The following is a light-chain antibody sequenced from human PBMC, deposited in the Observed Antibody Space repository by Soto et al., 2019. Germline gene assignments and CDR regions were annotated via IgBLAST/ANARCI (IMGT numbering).Light chain of an antibody. Sequence: QSALTQPASVSGSPGQSITISCTGTSSDVGGYNYVSWYQQQSGKAPKLIFHEVSNRPSGVSSRFSGSKSGNTAFLIISGLQAEDEADYYCDSFTSSRAYVFGIGTKVTVL. CDR3: DSFTSSRAYV. V-gene: IGLV2-14*01. CDR1: SSDVGGYNY. CDR2: EVS. J-gene: IGLJ1*01.